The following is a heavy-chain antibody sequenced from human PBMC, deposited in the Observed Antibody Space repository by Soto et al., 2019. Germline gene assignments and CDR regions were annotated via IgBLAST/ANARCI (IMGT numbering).Heavy chain of an antibody. CDR3: TREASGYGNFDY. CDR2: INSDGSSI. CDR1: GFSFSTW. D-gene: IGHD5-12*01. Sequence: EVQLVESGGGVVQPGGSLRLSCAASGFSFSTWMHWVRQAPGKGLVWLSRINSDGSSITYADSVKGRFTVSRDNAKKTLYLQINSLTVEDTAVYYCTREASGYGNFDYWGQGVLLTVSS. V-gene: IGHV3-74*01. J-gene: IGHJ4*02.